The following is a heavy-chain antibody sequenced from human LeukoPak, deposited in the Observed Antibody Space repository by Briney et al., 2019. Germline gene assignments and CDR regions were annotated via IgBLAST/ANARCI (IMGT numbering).Heavy chain of an antibody. Sequence: GESLKISYKASGYSFTSYWIGWVRQMSGKGLEWMGIIYPGDADTRYSPSFQGQVTISADKSISTAYLQWSSLKASDTAMYYCARKGWELLADAFDIWGQGTMVTVSS. CDR2: IYPGDADT. V-gene: IGHV5-51*01. CDR1: GYSFTSYW. J-gene: IGHJ3*02. CDR3: ARKGWELLADAFDI. D-gene: IGHD1-26*01.